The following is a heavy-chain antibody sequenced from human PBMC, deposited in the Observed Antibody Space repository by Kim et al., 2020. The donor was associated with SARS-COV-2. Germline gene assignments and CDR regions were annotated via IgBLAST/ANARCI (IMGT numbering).Heavy chain of an antibody. V-gene: IGHV3-7*01. Sequence: GGSLRLSCAASGFTFSSYWMSWVRQAPGKGLEWVANIKQDGSEKYYVDSVKGRFTISRDNAKNSLYLQMNSLRAEDTAVYYCARKSLMQQLVGFYYYYYMDVWGKGTTVTVSS. D-gene: IGHD6-13*01. CDR3: ARKSLMQQLVGFYYYYYMDV. J-gene: IGHJ6*03. CDR2: IKQDGSEK. CDR1: GFTFSSYW.